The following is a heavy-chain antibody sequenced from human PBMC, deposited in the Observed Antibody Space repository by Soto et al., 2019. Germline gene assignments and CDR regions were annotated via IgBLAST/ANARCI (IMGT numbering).Heavy chain of an antibody. CDR2: ISAYNGNT. Sequence: QVQLVQSGAEVKKPGASVKVSCKASGYTITSYGISWVRQAPGQGLEWMGWISAYNGNTNYAQKLQGRVTMTTDTSTSTAYMELRSLRSDDTAVYYCARDSPYITVTYVGPDYWGQGTLVTVSS. J-gene: IGHJ4*02. CDR1: GYTITSYG. CDR3: ARDSPYITVTYVGPDY. D-gene: IGHD4-17*01. V-gene: IGHV1-18*01.